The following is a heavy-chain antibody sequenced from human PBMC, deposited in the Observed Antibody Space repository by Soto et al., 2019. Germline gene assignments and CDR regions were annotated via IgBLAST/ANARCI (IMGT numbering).Heavy chain of an antibody. CDR3: ARDSYGALDY. D-gene: IGHD3-16*01. CDR1: GYPFTDLY. Sequence: QVQLVQSGADVKRPGASVRVSCKPSGYPFTDLYIHWVRLAPGLGLEWMGWIDPRSGASRKTQKFQGRFTLTRDTATSTVYMGLLSLRSDDTGVYYSARDSYGALDYWCQGTLVSVSS. CDR2: IDPRSGAS. J-gene: IGHJ4*02. V-gene: IGHV1-2*02.